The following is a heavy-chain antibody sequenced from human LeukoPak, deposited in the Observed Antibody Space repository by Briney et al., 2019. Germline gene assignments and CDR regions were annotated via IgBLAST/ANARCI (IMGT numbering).Heavy chain of an antibody. CDR3: AREYCSSTSCYKVFDY. Sequence: PGGSLRLSCAASGFTFSSYWMHWVRQAPGKGLVWVSRINSDGSSTSYADSVKGRFTISGDYAKNTLYLQMNSLRAEDTAVYYCAREYCSSTSCYKVFDYWGQGTLVTVSS. CDR2: INSDGSST. J-gene: IGHJ4*02. D-gene: IGHD2-2*02. V-gene: IGHV3-74*01. CDR1: GFTFSSYW.